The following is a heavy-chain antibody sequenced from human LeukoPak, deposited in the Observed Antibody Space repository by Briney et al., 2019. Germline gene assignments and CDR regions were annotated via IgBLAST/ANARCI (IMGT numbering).Heavy chain of an antibody. D-gene: IGHD3-22*01. CDR2: IKSKTDGGTT. Sequence: GGSLRLSCAASGFTFSNAWMSWVRQAPGKGLEWVGRIKSKTDGGTTDYAAPVKGRFTISRDDSKNTLYLQMNSLKTEDTAVYYCTTEPTYYYDSSGYRDAFDIWGQGTMVTVSS. V-gene: IGHV3-15*01. CDR1: GFTFSNAW. CDR3: TTEPTYYYDSSGYRDAFDI. J-gene: IGHJ3*02.